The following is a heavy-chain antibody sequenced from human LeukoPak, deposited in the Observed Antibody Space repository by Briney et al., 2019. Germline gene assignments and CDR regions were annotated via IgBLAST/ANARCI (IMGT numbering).Heavy chain of an antibody. J-gene: IGHJ4*02. Sequence: GGSLRLSCAASGFTFSSHEMNWVRQAPGKGLEWVSYISGSGTTIYYPDSVKGRFTISRDNAKNSLYLQMNSLRAEGTALYYCAREPPFRDITGTFDFWGQGTLVTVSS. CDR2: ISGSGTTI. CDR1: GFTFSSHE. CDR3: AREPPFRDITGTFDF. D-gene: IGHD1-7*01. V-gene: IGHV3-48*03.